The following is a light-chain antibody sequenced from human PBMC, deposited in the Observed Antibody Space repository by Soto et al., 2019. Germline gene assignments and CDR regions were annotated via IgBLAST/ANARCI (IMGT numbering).Light chain of an antibody. V-gene: IGKV1-6*02. Sequence: AIQMAQSPSSLSASVGDRVTITCRASQGIGNDVGWFQQKPGKAPKLLIYAAATLQSGVPSRFSGIRSGTDFTLTISSLQPEYFATYYCLQDHNYPLTFGGGTKVEIK. CDR2: AAA. CDR3: LQDHNYPLT. J-gene: IGKJ4*01. CDR1: QGIGND.